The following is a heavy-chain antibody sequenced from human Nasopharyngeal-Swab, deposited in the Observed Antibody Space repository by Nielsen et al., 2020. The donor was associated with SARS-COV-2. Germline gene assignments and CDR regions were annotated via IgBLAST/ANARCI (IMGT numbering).Heavy chain of an antibody. Sequence: GESLKISCAASGFTFSDYYMSWIRQAPGKGLEWVSYISSSGSTIYYADSVKGRFTISRGNAKNSLYLQMNSLRAEDTAVYYCARQRPGGMDVWGQGTTVTVSS. CDR2: ISSSGSTI. J-gene: IGHJ6*02. V-gene: IGHV3-11*04. CDR3: ARQRPGGMDV. CDR1: GFTFSDYY.